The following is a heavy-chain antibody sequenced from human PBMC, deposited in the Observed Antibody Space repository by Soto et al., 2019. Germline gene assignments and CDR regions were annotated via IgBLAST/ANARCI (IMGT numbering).Heavy chain of an antibody. CDR3: ASRTGRNYYGMDV. V-gene: IGHV4-59*13. Sequence: QVQLQELGPGLVKPSETLSLTCTVAGDSINAYYWSWIRQPPGKGLEWIGYAYYSGTTNYNPSLKCRVTISADTSKNQFSLKLSSVSAADSAVYYCASRTGRNYYGMDVW. D-gene: IGHD7-27*01. CDR1: GDSINAYY. J-gene: IGHJ6*01. CDR2: AYYSGTT.